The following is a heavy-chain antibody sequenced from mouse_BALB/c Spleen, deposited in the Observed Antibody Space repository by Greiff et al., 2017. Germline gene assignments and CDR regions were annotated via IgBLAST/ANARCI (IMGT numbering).Heavy chain of an antibody. CDR1: GYTFSSYW. CDR2: ILPGSGST. Sequence: VQLQQSGAELMKPGASVKISCKATGYTFSSYWIEWVKQRPGHGLEWIGEILPGSGSTNCNEKFKGKATFTADTSSNTAYMQLSSLTSEDSAVYYCAKGDWEDYWGQGTTLTVSS. J-gene: IGHJ2*01. V-gene: IGHV1-9*01. D-gene: IGHD4-1*01. CDR3: AKGDWEDY.